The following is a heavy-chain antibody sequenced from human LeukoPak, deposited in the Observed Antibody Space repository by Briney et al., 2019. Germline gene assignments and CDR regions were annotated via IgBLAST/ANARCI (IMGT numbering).Heavy chain of an antibody. CDR2: ISGNGGST. J-gene: IGHJ4*02. CDR1: GFTFSSYA. D-gene: IGHD1-26*01. V-gene: IGHV3-23*01. Sequence: GGCLRLSCAASGFTFSSYAMSWVRQAPGKGLEWVSDISGNGGSTYYADSVKGRFTISRDNSKNTLYLQMNSLTAEDTAVYYCAKGWREGATYFDYWGQGTLVTVSS. CDR3: AKGWREGATYFDY.